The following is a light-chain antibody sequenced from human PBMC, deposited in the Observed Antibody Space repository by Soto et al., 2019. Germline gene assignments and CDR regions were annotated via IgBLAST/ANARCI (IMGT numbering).Light chain of an antibody. CDR3: MQALQTPIT. CDR2: LGS. CDR1: QSLLHSNGYNY. Sequence: DIVMTQSPLSLPVTPGEPASISCRSSQSLLHSNGYNYLDWYLQKPGQSPQLLIYLGSNRASGGPDRFSGSGSGTYFTLKISRVEAEDVGVYYCMQALQTPITFGQGTRLEIK. J-gene: IGKJ5*01. V-gene: IGKV2-28*01.